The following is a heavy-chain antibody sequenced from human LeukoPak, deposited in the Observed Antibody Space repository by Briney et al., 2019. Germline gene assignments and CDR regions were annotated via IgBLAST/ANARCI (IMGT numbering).Heavy chain of an antibody. V-gene: IGHV4-39*07. J-gene: IGHJ5*02. CDR2: IYYGGST. CDR3: ARAPYSSSWYGGHNWFDP. D-gene: IGHD6-13*01. Sequence: SETLSLTCTVSGGSISSSSYYWGWIRQPPGKGLEWIGSIYYGGSTYYNPSLKSRVTISVDTSKNQFSLKLSSVTAADTAVYYCARAPYSSSWYGGHNWFDPWGQGTLVTVSS. CDR1: GGSISSSSYY.